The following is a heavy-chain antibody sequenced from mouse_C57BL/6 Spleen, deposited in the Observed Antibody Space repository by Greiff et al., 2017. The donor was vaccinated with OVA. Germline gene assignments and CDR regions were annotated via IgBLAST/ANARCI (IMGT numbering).Heavy chain of an antibody. CDR3: ARDGGWLDY. V-gene: IGHV5-4*01. J-gene: IGHJ2*01. D-gene: IGHD3-3*01. CDR1: GFTFSSYA. Sequence: EVKVVESGGGLVKPGGSLKLSCAASGFTFSSYAMSWVRQTPEKRLEWVATISDGGSYTYYPDNVKGRFTISRDNAKNNLYLQMSHLKSEDTAMYYCARDGGWLDYWGQGTTLTVSS. CDR2: ISDGGSYT.